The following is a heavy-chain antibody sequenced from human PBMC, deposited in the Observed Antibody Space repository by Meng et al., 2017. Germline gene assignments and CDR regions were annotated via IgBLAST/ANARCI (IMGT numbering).Heavy chain of an antibody. J-gene: IGHJ4*02. CDR3: ATVHIVVVTALDY. D-gene: IGHD2-21*02. CDR2: IDPEDGET. CDR1: GYTFTELS. Sequence: ASVKVSCKASGYTFTELSMHWVRQAPGKGLEWMGGIDPEDGETIYAQKFQGRVTMTEDTSTDTAYMELSSLRSEDTAVYYCATVHIVVVTALDYWGQGTLVTVSS. V-gene: IGHV1-24*01.